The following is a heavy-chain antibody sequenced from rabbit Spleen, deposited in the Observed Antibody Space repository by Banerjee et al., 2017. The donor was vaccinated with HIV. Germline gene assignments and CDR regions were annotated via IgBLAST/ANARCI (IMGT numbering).Heavy chain of an antibody. CDR1: GFSFSDRDV. D-gene: IGHD3-1*01. CDR2: INAATGKP. J-gene: IGHJ4*01. CDR3: ARDLASVVGWNFGL. V-gene: IGHV1S45*01. Sequence: QEQLVESGGGLVKPEGSLTLTCKASGFSFSDRDVMCWVRQAPGKGLEWIACINAATGKPVYATWAKGRFTISRTSSTTVTLQMTSLTAADTATYFCARDLASVVGWNFGLWGQGTLVTVS.